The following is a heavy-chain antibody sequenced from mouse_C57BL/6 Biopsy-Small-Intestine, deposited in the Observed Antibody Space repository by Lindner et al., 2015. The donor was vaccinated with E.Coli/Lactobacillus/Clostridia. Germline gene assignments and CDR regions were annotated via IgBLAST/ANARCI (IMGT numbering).Heavy chain of an antibody. CDR3: ARRYGVPYVMDY. V-gene: IGHV1-85*01. D-gene: IGHD1-1*01. Sequence: VQLQESGPELVKPGASVKLSCKASGHTFTEYDINWVKQRPGKGLEWIGWIYPRNGNTKYNEKFKGKATFTADTSSNTAYMQLSSLTTEDSAIYYCARRYGVPYVMDYWGQGTSVTVSS. J-gene: IGHJ4*01. CDR1: GHTFTEYD. CDR2: IYPRNGNT.